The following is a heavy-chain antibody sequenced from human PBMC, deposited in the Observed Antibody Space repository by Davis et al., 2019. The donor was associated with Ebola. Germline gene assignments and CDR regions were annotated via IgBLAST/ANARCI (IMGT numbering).Heavy chain of an antibody. CDR3: AKDKASRATVGVLDY. CDR2: ISSSGGST. J-gene: IGHJ4*02. D-gene: IGHD3-16*01. V-gene: IGHV3-23*01. CDR1: GFTLSSYA. Sequence: GESLKISCAASGFTLSSYAMSWVRQAPGKGLEWVSAISSSGGSTYYADSVMGRLTISRDSSKNTLYLQMNSLRAEDTAVYYCAKDKASRATVGVLDYWGQGTLVSVTS.